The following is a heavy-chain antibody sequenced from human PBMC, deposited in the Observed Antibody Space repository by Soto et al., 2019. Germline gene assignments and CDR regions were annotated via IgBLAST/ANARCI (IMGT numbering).Heavy chain of an antibody. Sequence: SETLSLTCTVSGGSIIGGVHSWSWIRQPPGKGLEWIGHIFDSGSTYYNPSLKSRLTISVDTSKNQFSLRLSSVTAADTAVYYCAREIMPLTNDWYFDLWGRGTLVTVSS. CDR2: IFDSGST. CDR3: AREIMPLTNDWYFDL. V-gene: IGHV4-30-4*01. J-gene: IGHJ2*01. CDR1: GGSIIGGVHS. D-gene: IGHD2-8*01.